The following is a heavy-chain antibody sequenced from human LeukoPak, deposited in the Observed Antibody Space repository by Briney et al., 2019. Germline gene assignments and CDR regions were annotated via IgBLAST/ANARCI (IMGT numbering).Heavy chain of an antibody. D-gene: IGHD6-13*01. J-gene: IGHJ4*02. Sequence: PGGSLRLSCAASGFTFSSYWMHWVRQAPGKGLVWVSRINSDGSSTSYADSVKGRFTISRDNSKNTLYLQMNSLRAEDTAVYYCARVSHGIAAAPIDYWGQGTLVTVSS. V-gene: IGHV3-74*01. CDR3: ARVSHGIAAAPIDY. CDR1: GFTFSSYW. CDR2: INSDGSST.